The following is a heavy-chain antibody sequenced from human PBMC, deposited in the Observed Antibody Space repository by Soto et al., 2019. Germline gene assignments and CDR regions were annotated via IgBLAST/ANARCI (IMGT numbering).Heavy chain of an antibody. CDR2: VWYDGSNK. Sequence: QVQLVESGGGVVQPGRSLRLSCAASGFTFRSYGMHWVRQAPGKGLEWVAVVWYDGSNKYYADSVKGGFTISRDNSKNTLYLQIESVRAEDTAEYYCVRDGEGGGMDVWGQGTTVTV. J-gene: IGHJ6*02. V-gene: IGHV3-33*01. CDR1: GFTFRSYG. D-gene: IGHD3-10*01. CDR3: VRDGEGGGMDV.